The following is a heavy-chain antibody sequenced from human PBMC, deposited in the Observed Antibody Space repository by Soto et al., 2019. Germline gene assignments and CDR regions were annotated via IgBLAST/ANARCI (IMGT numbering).Heavy chain of an antibody. D-gene: IGHD5-18*01. V-gene: IGHV4-34*01. CDR2: INHSGST. Sequence: QVQLQQWGAGLLKPSETLSLTCAVYGGSFSGYYWRWIRQPPGTGLEWVGEINHSGSTNYNPSLKSRLTIVVHTSKNQLSLKVSSVTAADKAVYYCARGCGYSFGFDYYYGMDVWGQGTTVTVSS. CDR1: GGSFSGYY. CDR3: ARGCGYSFGFDYYYGMDV. J-gene: IGHJ6*02.